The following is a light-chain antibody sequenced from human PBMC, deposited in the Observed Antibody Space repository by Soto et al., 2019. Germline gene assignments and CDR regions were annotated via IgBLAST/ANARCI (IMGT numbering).Light chain of an antibody. CDR3: SSYSSSSTSVV. CDR2: EVS. Sequence: QSALTQPASVSGSPEQSITISCTGSSSDVGGYKYVSWYQQLPGRAPKLIISEVSIRPSGISDRFTGSKSGNTASLTISGLQTEDEGDYYCSSYSSSSTSVVFGGGTKVTVL. J-gene: IGLJ2*01. V-gene: IGLV2-14*01. CDR1: SSDVGGYKY.